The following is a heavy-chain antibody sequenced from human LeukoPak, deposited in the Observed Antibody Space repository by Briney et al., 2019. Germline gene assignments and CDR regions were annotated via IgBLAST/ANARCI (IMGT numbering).Heavy chain of an antibody. V-gene: IGHV3-30-3*01. CDR1: GFTFSSYA. Sequence: PGGSLRLSCAASGFTFSSYAMHWVRQAPGKGLEWVAVISYDGSNKYYADSVKGRFTISRDNAKNSLYLQMNSLRAEDTAMYYCAKGDIVVVTAIDYWGQGTLVTVSS. CDR2: ISYDGSNK. CDR3: AKGDIVVVTAIDY. D-gene: IGHD2-21*02. J-gene: IGHJ4*02.